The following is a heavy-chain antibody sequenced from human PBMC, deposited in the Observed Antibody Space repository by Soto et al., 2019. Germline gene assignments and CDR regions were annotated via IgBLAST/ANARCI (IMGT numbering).Heavy chain of an antibody. CDR3: ARRIYGSGND. V-gene: IGHV4-39*01. CDR2: VYRSGTT. J-gene: IGHJ4*02. Sequence: QLQVQESGPGLVKPSETLSLTCTVSGGSISSSKYYWGWIRQPPGKGLEWIGIVYRSGTTYYNPSLKSRGNRSVDTSKNQLSLKLSSVNATDTAVYYCARRIYGSGNDWGQGTLVTVSS. D-gene: IGHD3-10*01. CDR1: GGSISSSKYY.